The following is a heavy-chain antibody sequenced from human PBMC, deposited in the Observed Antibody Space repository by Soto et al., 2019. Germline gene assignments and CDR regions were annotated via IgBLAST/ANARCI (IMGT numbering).Heavy chain of an antibody. J-gene: IGHJ4*02. V-gene: IGHV5-51*01. CDR2: TYPGDYNI. CDR3: ARSIGGAANPVFDL. D-gene: IGHD3-16*02. Sequence: EVRLVQAGAEERKPGASLKFSCRGSGYSFDTEWSGWVLEMAGKGVEWMGITYPGDYNITYSPSFLRQITIASDTSSSTSYLQWSSLKASDTAIYLCARSIGGAANPVFDLWGQGTLVTVSS. CDR1: GYSFDTEW.